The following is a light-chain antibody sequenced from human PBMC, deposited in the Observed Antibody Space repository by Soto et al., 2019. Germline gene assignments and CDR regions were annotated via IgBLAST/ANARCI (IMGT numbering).Light chain of an antibody. CDR1: VSNIGSNT. J-gene: IGLJ1*01. CDR2: SND. V-gene: IGLV1-44*01. Sequence: QFVLTQPPSASGPPGQRVTISCSGSVSNIGSNTVNWNQHLPGTAPRFLIYSNDQRPSGVPDRVSGSKSGTSASLAISGLQSEDEADYYCAAWDDSLNAYVFGTGTKVTVL. CDR3: AAWDDSLNAYV.